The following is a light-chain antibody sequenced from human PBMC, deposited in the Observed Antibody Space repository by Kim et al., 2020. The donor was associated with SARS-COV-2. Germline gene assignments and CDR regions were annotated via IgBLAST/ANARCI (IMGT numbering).Light chain of an antibody. Sequence: GQSITISCTGTNSDVGGHNYVCWYQQHPGKAPKLMIYDVSVRPSGVSNRFSGSKSGNTASLTISGLQAEDEADYYCSSYTTSSTWVFGGGTKLTVL. CDR3: SSYTTSSTWV. CDR2: DVS. J-gene: IGLJ3*02. CDR1: NSDVGGHNY. V-gene: IGLV2-14*03.